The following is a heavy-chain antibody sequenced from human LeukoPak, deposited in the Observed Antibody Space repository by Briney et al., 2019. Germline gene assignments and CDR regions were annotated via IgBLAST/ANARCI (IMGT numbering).Heavy chain of an antibody. CDR3: ARTTTTFDD. Sequence: PSETLSLTGTVSGGSISSYYWSWVRQPPGKGLEWIGYVSYDGSTNYSPSLKSRVTISLYTSKNQYSLNLSSVTTADTAVYYCARTTTTFDDWGQGTLVTVSS. J-gene: IGHJ4*02. CDR1: GGSISSYY. V-gene: IGHV4-59*01. CDR2: VSYDGST. D-gene: IGHD4-11*01.